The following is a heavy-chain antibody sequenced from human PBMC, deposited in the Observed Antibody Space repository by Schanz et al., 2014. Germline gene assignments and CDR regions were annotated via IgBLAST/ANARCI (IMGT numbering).Heavy chain of an antibody. CDR3: ARDRGYCSGGSCLAFDY. D-gene: IGHD2-15*01. Sequence: QVQLVESVGGVVQPGRSLRLSCAAYGFTLSSYAMHWVRQAPGKGLEWVAVISYDGSNKDYADSVKGRFTISRDNSKNTLYLQMNTLRAEDTAVYYCARDRGYCSGGSCLAFDYWGQGTLVTVSS. J-gene: IGHJ4*02. V-gene: IGHV3-30-3*01. CDR1: GFTLSSYA. CDR2: ISYDGSNK.